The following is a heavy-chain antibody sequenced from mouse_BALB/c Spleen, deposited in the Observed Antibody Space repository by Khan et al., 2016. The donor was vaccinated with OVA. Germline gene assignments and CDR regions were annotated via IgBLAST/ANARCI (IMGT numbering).Heavy chain of an antibody. CDR3: ARALLLAMDY. CDR2: IWSGGST. CDR1: GFSLTNYG. Sequence: QVQLKQSGPGLVEPSQSLSINCTVSGFSLTNYGVHWVRQSPGKGLEWLGMIWSGGSTDYNEAFISRLSIRKDNSKSQVFFKMNSLQADDTAIYYCARALLLAMDYWGQGTSVTVSS. D-gene: IGHD1-2*01. J-gene: IGHJ4*01. V-gene: IGHV2-4-1*01.